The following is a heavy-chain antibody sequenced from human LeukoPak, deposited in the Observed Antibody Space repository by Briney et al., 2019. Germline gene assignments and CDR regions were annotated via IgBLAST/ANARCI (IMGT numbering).Heavy chain of an antibody. Sequence: PGGSLRLSCAASGFTVSSNFMSWVRQAPGKGLEWVAFIRYDGSNKYYADSVKGRFTISRDNSKNTLYLQMNSLRAEDTAVYYCAKDRTVRGARFFDPWGQGTLVTVSS. CDR3: AKDRTVRGARFFDP. D-gene: IGHD3-10*01. CDR1: GFTVSSNF. CDR2: IRYDGSNK. J-gene: IGHJ5*02. V-gene: IGHV3-30*02.